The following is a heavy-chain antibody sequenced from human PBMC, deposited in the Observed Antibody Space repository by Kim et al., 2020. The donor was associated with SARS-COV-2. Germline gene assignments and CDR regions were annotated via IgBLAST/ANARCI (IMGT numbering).Heavy chain of an antibody. J-gene: IGHJ3*02. D-gene: IGHD3-22*01. V-gene: IGHV3-15*01. CDR2: IKSKTDGGTT. Sequence: GGSLRLSCAASGFTFSNAWMSWVRQAPGKGLEWVGRIKSKTDGGTTDYAAPVKGRFTISRDDLKNTLYLQMNSLKTEDTAVYYCTTAEINYYDSSGYSDDAFDIWGQGTMVTVSS. CDR3: TTAEINYYDSSGYSDDAFDI. CDR1: GFTFSNAW.